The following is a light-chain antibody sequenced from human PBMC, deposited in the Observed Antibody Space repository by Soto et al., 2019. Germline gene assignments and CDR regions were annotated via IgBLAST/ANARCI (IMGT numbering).Light chain of an antibody. V-gene: IGKV1-5*03. CDR3: QQYNNWPST. Sequence: DIQMTQSPSSLSASIGDRVTITCRASQTVNTYLHWYQQKPGKAPNLLIYRASSLESGVPSRFSGSGSGTEFTLTISSLQSEDFAVYYCQQYNNWPSTFGQGTRLEI. CDR2: RAS. J-gene: IGKJ5*01. CDR1: QTVNTY.